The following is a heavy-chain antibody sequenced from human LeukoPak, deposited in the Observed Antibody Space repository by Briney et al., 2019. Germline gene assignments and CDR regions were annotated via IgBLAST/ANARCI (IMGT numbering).Heavy chain of an antibody. V-gene: IGHV1-2*02. J-gene: IGHJ5*02. Sequence: ASVKVSCKASGYTFTSYYMHWVRQAPGQGLEWMGWINPNSGGTNYAQKFQGRVTMTRDTSISTAYMELSRLRSDDTAVYYCARDKYCSGGSCYSGWFDPWGQGTLVTVSS. CDR1: GYTFTSYY. CDR3: ARDKYCSGGSCYSGWFDP. D-gene: IGHD2-15*01. CDR2: INPNSGGT.